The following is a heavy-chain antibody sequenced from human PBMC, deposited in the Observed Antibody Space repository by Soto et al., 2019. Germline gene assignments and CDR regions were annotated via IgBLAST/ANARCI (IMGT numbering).Heavy chain of an antibody. CDR1: GFICSNYV. Sequence: TVGPLRLSCGAAGFICSNYVMSWVRQAPGKGLEWVSSISDSGGTSYYADSVKGRFTISRDNSKNTLYLQMNSLRAEDTAIYYCAKRPRALLTFDYWGQGTLVTVSS. D-gene: IGHD1-26*01. CDR2: ISDSGGTS. V-gene: IGHV3-23*01. J-gene: IGHJ4*02. CDR3: AKRPRALLTFDY.